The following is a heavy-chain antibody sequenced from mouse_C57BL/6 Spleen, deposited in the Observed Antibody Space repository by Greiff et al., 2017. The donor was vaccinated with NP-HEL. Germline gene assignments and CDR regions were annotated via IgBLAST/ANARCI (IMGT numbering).Heavy chain of an antibody. Sequence: QVQLQQPGAELVKPGASVKLSCKASGYTFTSYWMHWVRQRPGQGLEWIGMIHPNSGSTNYNEKFKSKATLTVDKSSSTAYMQLSSLTSEDSAVYYCARGGNWDGWYFDVWGTGTTVTVSS. CDR1: GYTFTSYW. J-gene: IGHJ1*03. V-gene: IGHV1-64*01. D-gene: IGHD4-1*01. CDR2: IHPNSGST. CDR3: ARGGNWDGWYFDV.